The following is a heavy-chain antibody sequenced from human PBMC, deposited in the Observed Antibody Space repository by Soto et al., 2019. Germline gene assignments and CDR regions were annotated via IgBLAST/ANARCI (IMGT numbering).Heavy chain of an antibody. CDR1: GGTFRSYA. V-gene: IGHV1-69*13. J-gene: IGHJ6*02. CDR3: ASVLELHYYYGMDV. D-gene: IGHD1-7*01. CDR2: IIPIFGTA. Sequence: SVKVSCKASGGTFRSYAISWVRQAPGQGLEWMGGIIPIFGTANYAQKFQGRVTITADESTSTAYMELSSLRSEDTAVYYCASVLELHYYYGMDVWGQGTTVTVSS.